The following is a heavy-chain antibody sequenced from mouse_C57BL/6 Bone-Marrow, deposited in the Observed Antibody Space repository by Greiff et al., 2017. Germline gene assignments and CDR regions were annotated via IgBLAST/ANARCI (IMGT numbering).Heavy chain of an antibody. V-gene: IGHV5-4*01. CDR2: ISDGGSYT. J-gene: IGHJ3*01. CDR1: GFTFSSYA. CDR3: ARDPGAWFAY. Sequence: EVKLMESGGGLVKPGGSLKLSCAASGFTFSSYAMSWVRQTPEKRLEWVATISDGGSYTYYPDNVKGRFTISRDNAKNNLYLQMSHLKSEDTAMYYCARDPGAWFAYWGQGTLVTVSA.